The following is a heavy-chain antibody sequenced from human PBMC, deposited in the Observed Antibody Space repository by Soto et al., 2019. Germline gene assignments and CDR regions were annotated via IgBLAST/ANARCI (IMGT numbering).Heavy chain of an antibody. D-gene: IGHD4-17*01. Sequence: QVQLQESGPGLVKPSETLSLTCTVSGGSISNYYWNWMRQPPGKGLEWIGYIFYSGRTTYNPSLKSRVTISVDMSKNQFSLGLTSVTGADTAVYYCAREFGDYFGWFDPWGQGTLVTVSS. V-gene: IGHV4-59*01. CDR3: AREFGDYFGWFDP. CDR2: IFYSGRT. J-gene: IGHJ5*02. CDR1: GGSISNYY.